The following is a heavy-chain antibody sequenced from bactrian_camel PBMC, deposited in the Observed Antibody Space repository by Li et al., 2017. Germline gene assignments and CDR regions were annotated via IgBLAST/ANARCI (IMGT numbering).Heavy chain of an antibody. V-gene: IGHV3-3*01. Sequence: QVQLVESGGGSVQTGGSLRLPCVVSGHSRGSNCVGWYRLPPGRAPAEREGVAAIRRSGGETWYAGSVKGRFTISRDNAKNMVYLQMSRLRGEDTARYYCARTPATLDCGQGTQVTVS. CDR1: GHSRGSNC. CDR2: IRRSGGET. J-gene: IGHJ4*01. D-gene: IGHD4*01. CDR3: ARTPATLD.